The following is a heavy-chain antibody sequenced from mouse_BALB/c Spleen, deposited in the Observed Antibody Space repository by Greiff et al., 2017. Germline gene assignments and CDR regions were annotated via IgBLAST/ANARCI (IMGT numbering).Heavy chain of an antibody. Sequence: EVNVVESGPSLVKPSQTLSLTCSVTGDSITSGYWNWIRKFPGNKLEYMGYISYSGSTYYNPSLKSRISITRDTSKNQYYLQLNSVTTEDTATYYCARENYGNPFDYWGQGTTLTVSS. CDR1: GDSITSGY. CDR2: ISYSGST. J-gene: IGHJ2*01. CDR3: ARENYGNPFDY. V-gene: IGHV3-8*02. D-gene: IGHD2-1*01.